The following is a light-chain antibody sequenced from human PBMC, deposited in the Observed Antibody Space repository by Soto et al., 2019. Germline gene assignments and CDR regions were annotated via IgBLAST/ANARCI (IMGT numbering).Light chain of an antibody. CDR3: QQYDTSPRT. V-gene: IGKV3-20*01. J-gene: IGKJ1*01. CDR1: QNLGSGY. Sequence: EIVLTQSPGTLSLSPGDRATLSCRASQNLGSGYLAWYQQKPGQAPRILIYAASSRATGIPDRFSGSGSGTDFSLTISRLKPEDFAVYYCQQYDTSPRTFGQGTKVEI. CDR2: AAS.